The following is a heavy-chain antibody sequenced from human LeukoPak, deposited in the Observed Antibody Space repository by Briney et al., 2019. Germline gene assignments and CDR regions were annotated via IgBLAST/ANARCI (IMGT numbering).Heavy chain of an antibody. D-gene: IGHD6-19*01. Sequence: PSETLSLTCTASGGSVSTYYWSWIRQPPGMGLEWIGYSYDSGSTYCNPSLKTRVTISVDTSKNQFSLKLSSVTAADTAVYYCARVGSGSSDYWGQGTLVTVSS. V-gene: IGHV4-59*02. J-gene: IGHJ4*02. CDR2: SYDSGST. CDR1: GGSVSTYY. CDR3: ARVGSGSSDY.